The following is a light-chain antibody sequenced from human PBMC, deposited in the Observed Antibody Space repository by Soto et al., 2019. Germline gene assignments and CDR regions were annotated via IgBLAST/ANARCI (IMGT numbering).Light chain of an antibody. J-gene: IGLJ1*01. CDR3: SSYTSSSTLV. CDR2: EVS. V-gene: IGLV2-14*01. Sequence: QSALTQPASVSGSPGQSITISCTGTSSDVGGYNYVSWYQQHPGKAPKLMIYEVSNRPSGVSNRFSGCKSGNTASLTISGLQAEDGADYYCSSYTSSSTLVFGTGTKVTVL. CDR1: SSDVGGYNY.